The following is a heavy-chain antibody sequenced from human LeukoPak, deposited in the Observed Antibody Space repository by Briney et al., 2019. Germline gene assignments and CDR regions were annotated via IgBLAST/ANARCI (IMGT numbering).Heavy chain of an antibody. CDR3: ARGSWPEQQLVRGVWFDP. Sequence: PSETLSLTCTVSGGSISSSSYYWGWIRQPPGKGLEWIGSIYYSGSTYYNPSLKRRVTISVDTSKNQFSLKLSSVTAADTAVYYCARGSWPEQQLVRGVWFDPWGQGTLVTVSS. V-gene: IGHV4-39*01. CDR2: IYYSGST. J-gene: IGHJ5*02. D-gene: IGHD6-13*01. CDR1: GGSISSSSYY.